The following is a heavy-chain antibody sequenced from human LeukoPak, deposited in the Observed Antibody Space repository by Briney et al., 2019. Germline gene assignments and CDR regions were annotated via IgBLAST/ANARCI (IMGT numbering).Heavy chain of an antibody. CDR3: ARPLAGNYYYYMDV. D-gene: IGHD6-6*01. V-gene: IGHV1-8*03. Sequence: AAVKVSCQACGYTFAGYDINWVRQATGQGCEWMGWMNPNSGNTGYAQKFQGRVTITRNTSISTAYMELSSLRSEDTAAYYCARPLAGNYYYYMDVWGKGTTVTVSS. J-gene: IGHJ6*03. CDR1: GYTFAGYD. CDR2: MNPNSGNT.